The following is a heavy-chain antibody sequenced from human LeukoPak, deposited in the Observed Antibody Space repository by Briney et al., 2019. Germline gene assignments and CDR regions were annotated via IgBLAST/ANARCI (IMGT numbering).Heavy chain of an antibody. CDR3: AKVGGSYRRVQPFDY. CDR1: GFTFSSYY. J-gene: IGHJ4*02. D-gene: IGHD1-26*01. CDR2: INQDGSGK. V-gene: IGHV3-7*01. Sequence: HPGGSLRLFCAASGFTFSSYYMTWVRQAPGKGLGWVANINQDGSGKYYADSVRGRFTISRDNPKNTLYLQMNSLRAEDTAVYYCAKVGGSYRRVQPFDYWGQGTLVTVSS.